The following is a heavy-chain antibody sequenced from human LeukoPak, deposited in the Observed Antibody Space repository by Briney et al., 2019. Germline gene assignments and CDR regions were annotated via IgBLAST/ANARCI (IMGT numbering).Heavy chain of an antibody. V-gene: IGHV1-18*04. J-gene: IGHJ3*02. CDR1: GYTFTSYG. Sequence: ASVKVSCKASGYTFTSYGISWVRQAPGQGLEWMGWISAYNGNTNYAQKLQGRVTMTTDTSTSTAYMELRSLRSDDTAVYYCARETGPLRYFDWPSLRAFDIWGQGTMVTVSS. CDR3: ARETGPLRYFDWPSLRAFDI. CDR2: ISAYNGNT. D-gene: IGHD3-9*01.